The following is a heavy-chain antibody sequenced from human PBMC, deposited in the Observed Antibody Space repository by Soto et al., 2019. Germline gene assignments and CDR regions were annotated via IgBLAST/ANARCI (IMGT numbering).Heavy chain of an antibody. Sequence: GGSLRLSCAASGFTFSSYAMSWVRQAPGKGLEWVSAISGSGGSTYYADSVKGRFTISRDNSKNTLYLQMNSLRAEDTAVYYCAKDLVQQWLVWDAFDNWGQGTMVTVSS. CDR2: ISGSGGST. J-gene: IGHJ3*02. CDR3: AKDLVQQWLVWDAFDN. CDR1: GFTFSSYA. D-gene: IGHD6-19*01. V-gene: IGHV3-23*01.